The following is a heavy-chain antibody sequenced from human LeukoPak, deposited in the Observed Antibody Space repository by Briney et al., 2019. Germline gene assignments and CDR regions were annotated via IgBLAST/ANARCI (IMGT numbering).Heavy chain of an antibody. CDR3: ARIGTAMIDY. CDR2: IFQGGTT. Sequence: SETLSPTCTVSGYSIRSGFYWGWIRQAPGKGLEWIGSIFQGGTTFYNPSLKSRVIISADTSNNEFSLKLSSVTAADTAVYYCARIGTAMIDYWGQGTLVTVSS. J-gene: IGHJ4*02. D-gene: IGHD5-18*01. CDR1: GYSIRSGFY. V-gene: IGHV4-38-2*02.